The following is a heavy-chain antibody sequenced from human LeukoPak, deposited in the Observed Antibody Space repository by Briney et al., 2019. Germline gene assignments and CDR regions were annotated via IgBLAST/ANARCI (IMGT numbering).Heavy chain of an antibody. V-gene: IGHV3-7*01. CDR3: AREINTWSTPHFDY. CDR1: GFIFISYL. CDR2: INQDGREQ. Sequence: GWSLRLSCTSSGFIFISYLMTWVRQAPGKGLDGVANINQDGREQNYVNSVNGRLTISRDNAKNSLYLQMNSLRAEDTALYYCAREINTWSTPHFDYWGQGTLVTVSS. D-gene: IGHD2-8*02. J-gene: IGHJ4*02.